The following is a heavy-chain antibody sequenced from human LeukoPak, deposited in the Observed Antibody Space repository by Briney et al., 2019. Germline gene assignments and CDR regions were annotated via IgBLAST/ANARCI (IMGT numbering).Heavy chain of an antibody. CDR1: GFTVSSNY. CDR2: IYSCGST. CDR3: ARATAGGPRWFDP. V-gene: IGHV3-66*03. Sequence: PGGSLRLSCAASGFTVSSNYMSWVRQAPGKGLEWVSVIYSCGSTYYADSVKGRFTISRDNSKNTLYLQMNSLRAEDTAVYYCARATAGGPRWFDPWGQGTLVTVSS. J-gene: IGHJ5*02. D-gene: IGHD6-25*01.